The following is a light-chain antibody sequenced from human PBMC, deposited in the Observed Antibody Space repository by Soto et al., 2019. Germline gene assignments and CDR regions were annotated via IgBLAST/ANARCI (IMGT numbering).Light chain of an antibody. CDR3: RSYTSTSTGV. V-gene: IGLV2-14*03. CDR2: DVS. Sequence: QSALTQPASVSGAPGQSITISCTGTSSDVGGYNYVSWYQHHPGKAPKLMIYDVSNRPSGVSNRFSGSKSDNTASLTISGLQAEDEADDYCRSYTSTSTGVFGGGTKLTVL. CDR1: SSDVGGYNY. J-gene: IGLJ2*01.